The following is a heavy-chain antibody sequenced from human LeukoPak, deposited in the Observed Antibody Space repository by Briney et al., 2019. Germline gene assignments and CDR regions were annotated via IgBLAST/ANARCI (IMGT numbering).Heavy chain of an antibody. J-gene: IGHJ6*02. CDR3: ARELEQYYYYYGMDV. CDR1: GASISSYY. Sequence: SETLSLTCTVAGASISSYYWSWVRQHAGKWMEWLGRIYTSGSNNYNPSLKSRVTMSVDTSKNQFYLKLSSVTAADTAVYYCARELEQYYYYYGMDVWGQGATVTVSS. D-gene: IGHD1/OR15-1a*01. CDR2: IYTSGSN. V-gene: IGHV4-4*07.